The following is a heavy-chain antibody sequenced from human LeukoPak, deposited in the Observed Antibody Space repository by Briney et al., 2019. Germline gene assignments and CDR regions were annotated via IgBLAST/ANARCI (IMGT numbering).Heavy chain of an antibody. CDR2: ISYDGSNK. CDR1: GFTFSSYA. Sequence: GRSLRLSCAASGFTFSSYAMHWVRQAPGKGLEWVAVISYDGSNKYYADSVKGRFTISRDNSKNTLYLQMNSLRAEDTAVYYCARDQGEQWLVYYYYYGMDVRGQGTTVTVSS. J-gene: IGHJ6*02. D-gene: IGHD6-19*01. CDR3: ARDQGEQWLVYYYYYGMDV. V-gene: IGHV3-30-3*01.